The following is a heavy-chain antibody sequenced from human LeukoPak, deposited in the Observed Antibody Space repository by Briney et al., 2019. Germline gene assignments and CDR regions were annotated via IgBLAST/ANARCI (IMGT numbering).Heavy chain of an antibody. CDR3: ARDSCSGGSCLDY. J-gene: IGHJ4*02. CDR1: GFTFSSYG. D-gene: IGHD2-15*01. CDR2: IWYDGSKK. Sequence: GGSLRLSCAASGFTFSSYGMHWVRQAPGKGLEWVAVIWYDGSKKYYADSVKGRFTISRDDSKNTLYLQMNSLRAEDTAVYYCARDSCSGGSCLDYWGQGTLVIVSS. V-gene: IGHV3-33*08.